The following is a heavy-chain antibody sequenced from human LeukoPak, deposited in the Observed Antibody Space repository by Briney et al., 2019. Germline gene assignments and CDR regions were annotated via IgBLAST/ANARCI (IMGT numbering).Heavy chain of an antibody. Sequence: TGGSLRLSCAASGFIFSSFALHWVRQAPGKGLEYVSTFSTNGGSTYYANSVKGRFTISRDNSKNTLYLQMSGLRTDDMAVYYCAREIAARRFIYAFDIWGQGTMVTVSS. D-gene: IGHD6-6*01. CDR3: AREIAARRFIYAFDI. CDR1: GFIFSSFA. CDR2: FSTNGGST. J-gene: IGHJ3*02. V-gene: IGHV3-64*01.